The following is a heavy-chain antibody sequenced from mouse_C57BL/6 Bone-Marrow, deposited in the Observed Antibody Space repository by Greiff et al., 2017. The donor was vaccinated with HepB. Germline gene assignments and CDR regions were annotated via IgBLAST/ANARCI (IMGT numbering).Heavy chain of an antibody. D-gene: IGHD1-1*01. Sequence: EVQLVESGGGLVQPGGSLKLSCAASGFTFSDYYMYWVRQTPEKRLEWVAYISNGGGSTYYPDTVKGRFTISRDNAKNTLYLQMSRLKSEDTAMYYCARLITTVRYYYAMDYWGQGTSVTVSS. CDR2: ISNGGGST. CDR1: GFTFSDYY. J-gene: IGHJ4*01. CDR3: ARLITTVRYYYAMDY. V-gene: IGHV5-12*01.